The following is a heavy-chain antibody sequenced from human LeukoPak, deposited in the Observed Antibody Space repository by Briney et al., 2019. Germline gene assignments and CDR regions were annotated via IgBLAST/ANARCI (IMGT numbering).Heavy chain of an antibody. CDR1: GFTFSSYS. J-gene: IGHJ6*03. D-gene: IGHD4-17*01. CDR2: ISSSSSYI. CDR3: AREGSYGDYRYYYYYYMDV. Sequence: GSLRLSCTASGFTFSSYSMNWVRQAPGKGLEWVSSISSSSSYIYYADSVKGRFTISRDNAKNSLYLQMNSLRAEDTAVYYCAREGSYGDYRYYYYYYMDVWGKGTTVTVSS. V-gene: IGHV3-21*01.